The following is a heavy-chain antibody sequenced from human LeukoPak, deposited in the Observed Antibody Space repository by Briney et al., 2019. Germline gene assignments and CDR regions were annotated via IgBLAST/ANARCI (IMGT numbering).Heavy chain of an antibody. Sequence: QPSETLSLTCAVSGGSISSYYWSWIRQPPGKGLEWIGYIYYSGSTNYNPSLKSRVTISVDTSKNQFSLRLNSVTAADTAVYYCARGGKAFIAARPVDYWGQGTLVTVSS. CDR2: IYYSGST. CDR1: GGSISSYY. V-gene: IGHV4-59*01. D-gene: IGHD6-6*01. J-gene: IGHJ4*02. CDR3: ARGGKAFIAARPVDY.